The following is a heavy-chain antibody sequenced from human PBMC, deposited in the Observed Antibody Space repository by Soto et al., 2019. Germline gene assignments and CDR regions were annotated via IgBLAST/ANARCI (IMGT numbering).Heavy chain of an antibody. CDR3: ATIRVRGGPLRFEA. J-gene: IGHJ5*01. V-gene: IGHV1-69*06. CDR1: GGLISKYS. D-gene: IGHD2-15*01. Sequence: QVQLVQSGAEVRKPGSSVKVSCKTSGGLISKYSFNWVRQAPGQGLEWMGGVLPISGSTDYAHKFQGRLTITADRSTSTVDMELRRLISDDTANYYCATIRVRGGPLRFEAGGQRMLISVSS. CDR2: VLPISGST.